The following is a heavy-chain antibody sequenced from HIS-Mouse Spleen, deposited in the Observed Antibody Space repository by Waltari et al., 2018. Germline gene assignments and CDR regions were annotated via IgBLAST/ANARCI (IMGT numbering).Heavy chain of an antibody. Sequence: QVQLVESGGGVVQPGRSRRLSCAAAGFPFRSSGMHWVRQAPGKGLEWVAVISYDGSNKYYADSVKGRFTISRDNSKNTLYLQMNSLRAEDTAVYYCAKLAGEGAFDIWGQGTMVTVSS. CDR2: ISYDGSNK. D-gene: IGHD6-19*01. J-gene: IGHJ3*02. CDR3: AKLAGEGAFDI. CDR1: GFPFRSSG. V-gene: IGHV3-30*18.